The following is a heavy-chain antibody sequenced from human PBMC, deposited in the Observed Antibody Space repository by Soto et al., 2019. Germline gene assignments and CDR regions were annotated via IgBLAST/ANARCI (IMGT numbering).Heavy chain of an antibody. V-gene: IGHV1-46*01. J-gene: IGHJ4*02. CDR2: INPSGDSA. CDR3: ARDYLSSKLSLSYFDF. Sequence: ASVKVSCKASGYSFISHYIHWVRQAPGQGLEWMGFINPSGDSATLAQKFQGRVTMTRDTSTTTVYMELSSLRSEDAAVYYCARDYLSSKLSLSYFDFWGQGTLVTVSS. CDR1: GYSFISHY. D-gene: IGHD2-2*01.